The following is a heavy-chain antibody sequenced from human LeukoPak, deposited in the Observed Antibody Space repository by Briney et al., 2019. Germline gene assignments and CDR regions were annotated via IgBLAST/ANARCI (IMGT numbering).Heavy chain of an antibody. CDR3: VKPLGPNTA. Sequence: PGRSLRLSCAASGFTFSSYAMHWVRQAPGKGLEWVAVISYDGSNKYYADSVKGRFTISRDNSKNTLYLQMNSLRTEDTAVYYCVKPLGPNTAWGQGTLVTVSS. CDR2: ISYDGSNK. J-gene: IGHJ4*02. CDR1: GFTFSSYA. V-gene: IGHV3-30-3*02. D-gene: IGHD5-18*01.